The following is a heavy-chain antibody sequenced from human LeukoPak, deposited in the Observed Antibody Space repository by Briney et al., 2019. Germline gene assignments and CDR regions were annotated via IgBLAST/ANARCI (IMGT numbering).Heavy chain of an antibody. Sequence: GGSLRLSCAASGFTVSSNYMSWVRQAPGKGLEWVSVIYSGGSTYYADSVKGRFTISRDNSKNTLYLQMTSLRAEDTAVYYCARAMDSSRWRSYYYYMDVWGKGTTVTVSS. J-gene: IGHJ6*03. CDR3: ARAMDSSRWRSYYYYMDV. CDR1: GFTVSSNY. V-gene: IGHV3-53*01. CDR2: IYSGGST. D-gene: IGHD6-13*01.